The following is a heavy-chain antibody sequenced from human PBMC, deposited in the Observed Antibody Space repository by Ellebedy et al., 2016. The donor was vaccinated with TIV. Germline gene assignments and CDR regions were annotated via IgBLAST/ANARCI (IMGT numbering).Heavy chain of an antibody. D-gene: IGHD3-10*01. CDR2: IGGTGGTT. CDR3: AKKLTYGSGRPLDY. V-gene: IGHV3-23*01. J-gene: IGHJ4*02. Sequence: GESLKISCAASGISLRSYAMSWVRQAQGKGLEWVSTIGGTGGTTYYRESVKGRFTVSRDTSRNTLYLQMSILRPEDTAVYYCAKKLTYGSGRPLDYWGQGTLVTVSS. CDR1: GISLRSYA.